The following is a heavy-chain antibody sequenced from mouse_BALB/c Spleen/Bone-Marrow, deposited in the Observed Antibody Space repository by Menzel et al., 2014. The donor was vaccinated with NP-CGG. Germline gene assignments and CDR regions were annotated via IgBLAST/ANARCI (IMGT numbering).Heavy chain of an antibody. CDR1: GFNIKDTY. J-gene: IGHJ2*01. D-gene: IGHD1-1*01. CDR2: IDPANGKT. Sequence: EVKLVESGAELVKPGASVKLSCTASGFNIKDTYMHWVKQRPEQGLEWIGRIDPANGKTKYDPKFQGKATITADTSSNTAYLQLSSLTSEDTAVYYCARYYYGSSYFDYWGQGTTLTVSS. CDR3: ARYYYGSSYFDY. V-gene: IGHV14-3*02.